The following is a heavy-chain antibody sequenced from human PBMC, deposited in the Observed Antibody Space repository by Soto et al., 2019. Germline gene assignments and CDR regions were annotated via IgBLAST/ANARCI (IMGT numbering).Heavy chain of an antibody. D-gene: IGHD2-15*01. Sequence: QVQLVESGGRVVQPGRSLRLSCAASGFTFSSYGMHWVRQAPGKGLEWVAVIWYDGSNKYYADSVKGRFTISRDNSKNTLYLQMDSLRAEDTAVYSCARDVQGGAFDIWGQGTMVTVSS. J-gene: IGHJ3*02. CDR2: IWYDGSNK. V-gene: IGHV3-33*01. CDR1: GFTFSSYG. CDR3: ARDVQGGAFDI.